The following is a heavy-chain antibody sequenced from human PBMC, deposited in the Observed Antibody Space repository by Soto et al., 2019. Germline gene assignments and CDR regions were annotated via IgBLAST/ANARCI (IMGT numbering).Heavy chain of an antibody. D-gene: IGHD2-2*01. CDR3: ASSNCSSTSCYVRGPYLGGTPFDY. J-gene: IGHJ4*02. CDR1: GDSVSSNSAA. Sequence: QSQTLSLTCAISGDSVSSNSAAWNWIRQSPSRGLEWLGRTYYRSKWYNDYAVSVKSRITINPDTSKNQFSLQLNSVTPEDTAVYYCASSNCSSTSCYVRGPYLGGTPFDYWGQGTLVTVSS. V-gene: IGHV6-1*01. CDR2: TYYRSKWYN.